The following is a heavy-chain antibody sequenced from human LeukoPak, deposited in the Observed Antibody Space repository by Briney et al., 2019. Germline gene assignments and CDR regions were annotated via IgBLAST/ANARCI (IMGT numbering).Heavy chain of an antibody. CDR1: GYSISSGYY. D-gene: IGHD4-17*01. V-gene: IGHV4-38-2*02. CDR2: IYRSGST. Sequence: SETLSLTCTVSGYSISSGYYWGWIRQPPGKGLEWIGSIYRSGSTYYNSSLKSRVTISVDTSQNQFSLKLSSVTAADTAMYYCAGYTDYVSYRGQGTLVTVSS. J-gene: IGHJ4*02. CDR3: AGYTDYVSY.